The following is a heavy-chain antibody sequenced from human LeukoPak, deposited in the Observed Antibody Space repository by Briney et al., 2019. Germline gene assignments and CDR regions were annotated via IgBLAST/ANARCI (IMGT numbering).Heavy chain of an antibody. D-gene: IGHD1-14*01. J-gene: IGHJ6*02. Sequence: GGSLRLSCTASGFIFDTHTLTWVRQAPGKGLEWIASISGSGDSTNYGDSVKGRFTISRDNFKRTVHLEMSNLRADDTAMYYCVRRAAVRGMDFWGLGTTVIVSS. CDR2: ISGSGDST. CDR1: GFIFDTHT. CDR3: VRRAAVRGMDF. V-gene: IGHV3-23*01.